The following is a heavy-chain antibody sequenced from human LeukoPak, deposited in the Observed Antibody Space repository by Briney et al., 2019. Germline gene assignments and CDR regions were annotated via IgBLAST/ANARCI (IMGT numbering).Heavy chain of an antibody. V-gene: IGHV3-72*01. CDR2: IRNKANSYTT. CDR3: AREWDSGSYYLGYFDY. J-gene: IGHJ4*02. CDR1: GFTFRNYA. D-gene: IGHD1-26*01. Sequence: GGSLRLSCVASGFTFRNYAMSWVRQAPGKGLEWVGRIRNKANSYTTEYAASVKGRFTISRDDSKNSLYLQMNSLKCEDTAVYYCAREWDSGSYYLGYFDYWGQGTLVTVSS.